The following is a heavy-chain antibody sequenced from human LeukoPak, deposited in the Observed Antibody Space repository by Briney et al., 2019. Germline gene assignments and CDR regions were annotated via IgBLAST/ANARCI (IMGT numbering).Heavy chain of an antibody. CDR2: MNPNSGNT. V-gene: IGHV1-8*01. D-gene: IGHD6-6*01. CDR3: ARSIAARRYYYYYMDV. J-gene: IGHJ6*03. CDR1: GYTFTSYD. Sequence: GASVKVSCKASGYTFTSYDINWVRQATGQGLGWMGWMNPNSGNTGYAQKFQGRVTMTRNTSISTAYMELSSLRSEDTAVYYCARSIAARRYYYYYMDVWGKGTTVADSS.